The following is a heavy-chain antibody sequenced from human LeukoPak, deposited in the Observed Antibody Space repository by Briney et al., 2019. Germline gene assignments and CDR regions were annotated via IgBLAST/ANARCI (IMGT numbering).Heavy chain of an antibody. D-gene: IGHD5-18*01. J-gene: IGHJ3*02. Sequence: SETLSLTCTVSGGSISSYYWSWIRQPPGKGLGWIAYVHNNGETKHNPSLKSRDTISVDTPNNQISLRLSSVTAADTAMYYCARQPAATAAFDIWGLGTMVTVSS. CDR1: GGSISSYY. CDR3: ARQPAATAAFDI. V-gene: IGHV4-59*08. CDR2: VHNNGET.